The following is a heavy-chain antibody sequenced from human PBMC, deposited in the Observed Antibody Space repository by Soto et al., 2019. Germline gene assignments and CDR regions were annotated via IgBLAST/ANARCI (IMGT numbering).Heavy chain of an antibody. V-gene: IGHV4-31*03. D-gene: IGHD2-15*01. Sequence: QVLLQEPGPGLVKPSQTLSLTCTVSGASIRRRGYYWSWIRQHPGGGLEWIGFVYYSGSTDYNPSLRGRVTISADTSKNEFTLRLFSVTAADMAMYYCASSGGPEGDWFDPWGQGTLVTVSS. CDR3: ASSGGPEGDWFDP. J-gene: IGHJ5*02. CDR2: VYYSGST. CDR1: GASIRRRGYY.